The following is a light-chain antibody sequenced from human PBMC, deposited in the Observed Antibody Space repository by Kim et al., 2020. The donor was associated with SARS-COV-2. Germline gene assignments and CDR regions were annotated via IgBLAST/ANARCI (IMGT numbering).Light chain of an antibody. CDR3: QSYDTNNWV. CDR2: EDN. Sequence: NFMLTQPPSVSESPGKTVIISCTGSSGSLASNYVQWYQQRPGSAPTTVIYEDNQRPSGVPDRFSGSIDSSSNSASLTISGLKPEDEADYYCQSYDTNNWVFGGGTKLTVL. CDR1: SGSLASNY. V-gene: IGLV6-57*02. J-gene: IGLJ3*02.